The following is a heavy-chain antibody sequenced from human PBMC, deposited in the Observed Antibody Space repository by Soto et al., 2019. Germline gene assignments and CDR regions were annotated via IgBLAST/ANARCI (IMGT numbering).Heavy chain of an antibody. V-gene: IGHV3-33*01. CDR3: ASSMVRGVFDY. J-gene: IGHJ4*02. CDR1: GFTFSSYG. Sequence: GGSLRLSCAASGFTFSSYGMHWVRQAPGKGLEWVAVIWYDGSNKYYADSVKGRFTISRDNSKNTLYLQMNSLRAEDTAVYYCASSMVRGVFDYWGQGTLVTVSS. CDR2: IWYDGSNK. D-gene: IGHD3-10*01.